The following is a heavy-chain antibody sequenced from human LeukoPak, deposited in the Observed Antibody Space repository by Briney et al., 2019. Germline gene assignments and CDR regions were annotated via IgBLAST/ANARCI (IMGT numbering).Heavy chain of an antibody. Sequence: QAGGSLRLSCAASGFTFSSYWMHWVRQAPGKGLEWVSYISNSGNTIYYADSVKGRFTISRDNAKNSLYLQMNSLRAEDTAVYYCARGSSGSYFQFIDYWGQGTLVTVSS. CDR3: ARGSSGSYFQFIDY. J-gene: IGHJ4*02. CDR1: GFTFSSYW. V-gene: IGHV3-48*04. D-gene: IGHD1-26*01. CDR2: ISNSGNTI.